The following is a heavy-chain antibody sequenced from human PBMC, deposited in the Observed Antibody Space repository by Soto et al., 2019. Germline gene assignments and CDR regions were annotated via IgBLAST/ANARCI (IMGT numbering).Heavy chain of an antibody. Sequence: ASVKVSCKASGYTFTSYYIHWVRQAPGQGLEWMGIINPGGGSTSYAQKFQGRVTMTRDTSTSTVYMELSSLRSEDTAVYYCARGSVVVPAAALAYYYMDVWGKGTTVTVSS. J-gene: IGHJ6*03. D-gene: IGHD2-2*01. CDR3: ARGSVVVPAAALAYYYMDV. CDR1: GYTFTSYY. CDR2: INPGGGST. V-gene: IGHV1-46*03.